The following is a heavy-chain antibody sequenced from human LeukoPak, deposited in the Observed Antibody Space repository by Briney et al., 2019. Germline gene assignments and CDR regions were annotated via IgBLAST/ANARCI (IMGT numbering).Heavy chain of an antibody. D-gene: IGHD3-16*01. J-gene: IGHJ3*02. Sequence: PSETLSLTCAVSGYSISSGYYWGWIRQPPGKGLEWIGSINYSGSTYYNPSLKSRVTMSVDTSKSQFSLKLSSVTAADTAVYYCAGGAFDIWGQGTMVTVSS. CDR1: GYSISSGYY. CDR2: INYSGST. V-gene: IGHV4-38-2*01. CDR3: AGGAFDI.